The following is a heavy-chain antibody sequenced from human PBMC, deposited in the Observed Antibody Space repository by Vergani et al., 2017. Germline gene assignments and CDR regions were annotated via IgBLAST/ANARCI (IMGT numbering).Heavy chain of an antibody. D-gene: IGHD6-13*01. CDR2: ISWDGGST. CDR1: GFTFDDYS. V-gene: IGHV3-43*01. Sequence: EVQLVESGGVVVQPGGSLRLSCAASGFTFDDYSMHWVRQAPGKGLEWVSLISWDGGSTYYADSVKGRFTISRYNSRNSLYLQMNSLRTEDTALYYCAKDSYSSSWYVIDYWGQGTLVTVSS. CDR3: AKDSYSSSWYVIDY. J-gene: IGHJ4*02.